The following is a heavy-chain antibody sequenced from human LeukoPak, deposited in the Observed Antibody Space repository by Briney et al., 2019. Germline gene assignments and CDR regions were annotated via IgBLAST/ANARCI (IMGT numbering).Heavy chain of an antibody. D-gene: IGHD3-3*01. CDR3: ARGVTPYDFWSGYRHYYYGMDV. V-gene: IGHV4-59*01. CDR1: RGSISSYY. Sequence: PSETLSLTCIVSRGSISSYYLSWMRQPPGKGLEWIGYIYYSGSTNYNPSLKSRGTRSVDTSKNQFSLKLSSVTAADTAVYYCARGVTPYDFWSGYRHYYYGMDVWGQGTTVTVSS. J-gene: IGHJ6*02. CDR2: IYYSGST.